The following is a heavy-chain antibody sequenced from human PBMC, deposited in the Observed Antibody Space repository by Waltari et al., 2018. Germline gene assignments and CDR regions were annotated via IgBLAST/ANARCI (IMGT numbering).Heavy chain of an antibody. CDR1: GGSISSGSYY. V-gene: IGHV4-61*02. CDR2: IDTSGST. J-gene: IGHJ4*02. Sequence: QVQLQESGPGLVKPSQTLSLTCTVSGGSISSGSYYWSWIRQPAGKGLEWIGRIDTSGSTNYNPSLKSRVTISVDTSKNQFSLKLSSVTAADTAVYYCAKSGCGGDCSFDYWGQGTLVTVSS. D-gene: IGHD2-21*01. CDR3: AKSGCGGDCSFDY.